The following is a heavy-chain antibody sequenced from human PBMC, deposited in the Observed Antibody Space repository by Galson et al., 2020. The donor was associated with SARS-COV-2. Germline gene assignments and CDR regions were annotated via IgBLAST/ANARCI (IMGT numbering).Heavy chain of an antibody. CDR2: ISSSSSYI. D-gene: IGHD3-10*01. CDR3: ARYGSGSYYTDYYYYGMDV. V-gene: IGHV3-21*01. J-gene: IGHJ6*02. Sequence: GGSLRLSCAASGFTFSSYSMNWVRQAPGKGLEWVSSISSSSSYIYYADSVKGRFTISRDNAKNSLYLQMNSLRAEDTAVYYCARYGSGSYYTDYYYYGMDVWGQGTTVTVSS. CDR1: GFTFSSYS.